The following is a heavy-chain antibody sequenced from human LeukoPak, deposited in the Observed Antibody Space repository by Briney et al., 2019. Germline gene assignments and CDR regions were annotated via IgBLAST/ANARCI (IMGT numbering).Heavy chain of an antibody. CDR3: ARAYYDILTGYHWFDP. D-gene: IGHD3-9*01. Sequence: SETLSLTCAVSGGSISSSNWWSWVRQPPGKGLEWIGEIYHSGSTNYNPSLKSRVTISVDKSKNQLSLKLSSVTAADTAVYYCARAYYDILTGYHWFDPWGQGTLVTVSS. V-gene: IGHV4-4*02. CDR2: IYHSGST. CDR1: GGSISSSNW. J-gene: IGHJ5*02.